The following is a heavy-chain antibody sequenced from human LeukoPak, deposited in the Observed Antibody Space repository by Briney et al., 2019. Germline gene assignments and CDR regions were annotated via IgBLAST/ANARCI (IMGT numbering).Heavy chain of an antibody. Sequence: GGSLRLSCSASGFTFNRFYLHWVRQAPGKGLEFVSHTSSNGATTYYADSVKGRFTISRDNSKNTLYLQMSSLRADDTAVYYCVKDRSIAAPNNDFFDSWGQGALVTVSS. CDR2: TSSNGATT. D-gene: IGHD6-6*01. CDR1: GFTFNRFY. J-gene: IGHJ4*02. CDR3: VKDRSIAAPNNDFFDS. V-gene: IGHV3-64D*06.